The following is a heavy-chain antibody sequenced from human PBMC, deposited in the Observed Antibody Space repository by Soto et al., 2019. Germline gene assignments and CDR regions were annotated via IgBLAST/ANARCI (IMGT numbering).Heavy chain of an antibody. J-gene: IGHJ6*02. Sequence: GWSLRLSCAASGFTFDDYAMHWVRQAPGKGLEWVSGISWNSGSIGYADSVKGRFTISRDNAKNSLYLQMNSLRAEDTALYYCPNDISGGDDGCGMDVWGQGTTVTVS. D-gene: IGHD2-21*02. CDR1: GFTFDDYA. V-gene: IGHV3-9*01. CDR3: PNDISGGDDGCGMDV. CDR2: ISWNSGSI.